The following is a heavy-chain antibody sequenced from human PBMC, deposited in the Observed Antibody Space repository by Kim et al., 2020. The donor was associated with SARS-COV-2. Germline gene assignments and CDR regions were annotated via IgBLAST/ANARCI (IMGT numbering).Heavy chain of an antibody. CDR1: GYTFTSYA. J-gene: IGHJ6*03. Sequence: ASVKVSCKASGYTFTSYAMNWVRQAPGQGLEWMGWINTNTGNPTYAQGFTGRFVFSLDTSVSTAYLQISSLKAEDTAVYYCARKGAYNWNYVRTYYYYMDVWGKGTTVTVSS. V-gene: IGHV7-4-1*02. CDR3: ARKGAYNWNYVRTYYYYMDV. CDR2: INTNTGNP. D-gene: IGHD1-7*01.